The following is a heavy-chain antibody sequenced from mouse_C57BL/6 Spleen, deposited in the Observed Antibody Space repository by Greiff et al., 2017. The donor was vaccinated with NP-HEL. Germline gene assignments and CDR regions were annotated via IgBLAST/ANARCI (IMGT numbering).Heavy chain of an antibody. CDR1: GYSFTGYS. D-gene: IGHD2-4*01. V-gene: IGHV1-42*01. Sequence: LVEPGASVEISCKASGYSFTGYSMTWVKQSPEKSLEWFGEINPSTGGTTYNQKFKAKATLTVDKSSSTAYMQLKSLTSEDSAVDYCARFDYDEGYYYAMDYWGQGTSVTVSS. CDR3: ARFDYDEGYYYAMDY. J-gene: IGHJ4*01. CDR2: INPSTGGT.